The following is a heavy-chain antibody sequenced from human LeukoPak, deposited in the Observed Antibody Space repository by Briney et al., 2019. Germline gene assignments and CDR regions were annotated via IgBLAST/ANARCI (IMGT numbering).Heavy chain of an antibody. CDR1: GGSISSYY. J-gene: IGHJ2*01. Sequence: SETLSLTCTVSGGSISSYYWSWIRQPPGKGLEWIGYIYYSGSTNYNPSLKSRVTISVDTSKDQFSLKLSSVTAADTAVYYCARGSSLYARVDLWGRGTLVTVSS. V-gene: IGHV4-59*01. CDR2: IYYSGST. CDR3: ARGSSLYARVDL. D-gene: IGHD2-8*01.